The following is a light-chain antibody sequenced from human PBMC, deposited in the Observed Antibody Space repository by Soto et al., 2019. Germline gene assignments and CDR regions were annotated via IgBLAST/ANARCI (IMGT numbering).Light chain of an antibody. CDR1: SSNIGAGYD. V-gene: IGLV1-40*01. Sequence: QSVLTQPPSVSGAPGQRVTISCTGSSSNIGAGYDVHWYQQLPGTAPKLLIYGNSNRPSGVPDRFSGSKSGTSASLAITGLQAEDEADYYRQSYDSSLTVVLGGGTQLTAL. CDR2: GNS. CDR3: QSYDSSLTVV. J-gene: IGLJ2*01.